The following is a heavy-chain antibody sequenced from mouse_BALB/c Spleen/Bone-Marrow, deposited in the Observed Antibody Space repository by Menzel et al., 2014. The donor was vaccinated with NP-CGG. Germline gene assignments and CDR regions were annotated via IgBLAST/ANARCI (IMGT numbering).Heavy chain of an antibody. J-gene: IGHJ3*01. V-gene: IGHV3-6*02. CDR3: ASLLAY. CDR2: ISYDGSN. CDR1: GYSITSGYY. Sequence: EVQLQQSGPGLVKPSQSLSLTCSVTGYSITSGYYWNWIRQFPGNKLEWMGYISYDGSNNYNPSLKNRISITRDTSKNQFFLKLNSVTTEDTATYYCASLLAYWGQGTLVTVSA.